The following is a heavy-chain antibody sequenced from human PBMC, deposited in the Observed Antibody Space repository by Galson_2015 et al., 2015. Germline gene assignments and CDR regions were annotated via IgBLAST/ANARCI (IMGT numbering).Heavy chain of an antibody. D-gene: IGHD2-2*02. Sequence: SVKVSCKASGGTFSSYAISWVRQAPGQGLEWMGGIIPIFGTANYAQKFQGRVTITADESTSTAYMELSSLRSEDTAVYYCARIVVVPAAIRKSYYYCYGMDVWGQGTTATVSS. V-gene: IGHV1-69*13. CDR3: ARIVVVPAAIRKSYYYCYGMDV. CDR2: IIPIFGTA. J-gene: IGHJ6*02. CDR1: GGTFSSYA.